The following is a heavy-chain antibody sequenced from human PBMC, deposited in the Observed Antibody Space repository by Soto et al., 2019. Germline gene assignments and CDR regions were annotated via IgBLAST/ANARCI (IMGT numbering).Heavy chain of an antibody. CDR1: GFTCSSYA. D-gene: IGHD6-6*01. Sequence: EVQLLESGGGLVQPGESLRLSCAASGFTCSSYAMSWVRQAPGKGLEWVSVISASDDSTYYADSVKGRFTISRDNSKNTLYLQMNSLRAEDTAVYYCAKRSSSSTFDYWGQGTLVTVSS. V-gene: IGHV3-23*01. CDR3: AKRSSSSTFDY. J-gene: IGHJ4*02. CDR2: ISASDDST.